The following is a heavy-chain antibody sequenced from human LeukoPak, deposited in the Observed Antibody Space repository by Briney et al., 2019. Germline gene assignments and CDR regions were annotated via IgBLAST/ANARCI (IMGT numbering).Heavy chain of an antibody. CDR2: INSDGSNT. CDR3: ARGSRASNRSLDF. CDR1: GFTSSSYW. D-gene: IGHD1-14*01. J-gene: IGHJ4*02. V-gene: IGHV3-74*01. Sequence: PGGSLRLSCAASGFTSSSYWMHWVRQAQGKGLVWVSRINSDGSNTNYVDSVKGRFTISRDNTKNTLYLQMSGLRAADTAVYFCARGSRASNRSLDFWGQGTLVTVSS.